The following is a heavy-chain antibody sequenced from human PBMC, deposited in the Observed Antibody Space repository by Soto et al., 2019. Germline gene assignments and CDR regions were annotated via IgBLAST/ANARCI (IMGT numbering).Heavy chain of an antibody. J-gene: IGHJ4*02. V-gene: IGHV1-8*01. CDR2: MNPNSGNT. CDR3: ARVKLDYFDY. CDR1: GYSFTSYD. Sequence: QVQLVQSVAEVKKPGASVKVSCKASGYSFTSYDINWVRQATGQGLEWMGWMNPNSGNTAYAQKFQGRVTMTRNTSISATYMELSSLRSEDTAVYYCARVKLDYFDYWGQGTLVTVSS.